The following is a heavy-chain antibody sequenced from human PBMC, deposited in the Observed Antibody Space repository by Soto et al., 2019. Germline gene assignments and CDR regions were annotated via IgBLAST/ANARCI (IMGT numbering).Heavy chain of an antibody. Sequence: SETLSLTCTVSGGSISSGGYYWSWIRQHPGKGLEWIGYIYYSGSTYYNPSLKSRVTISVDTSKNQFSLKLSSVTAADTAVYYCARDRRTGELEPHPDYYYYYGMDVWGQGTTVTVSS. V-gene: IGHV4-31*03. CDR1: GGSISSGGYY. J-gene: IGHJ6*02. CDR3: ARDRRTGELEPHPDYYYYYGMDV. CDR2: IYYSGST. D-gene: IGHD1-1*01.